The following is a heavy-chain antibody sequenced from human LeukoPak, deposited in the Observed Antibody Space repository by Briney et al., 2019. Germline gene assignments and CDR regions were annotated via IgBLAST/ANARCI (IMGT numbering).Heavy chain of an antibody. D-gene: IGHD3-3*01. CDR1: GGSISSYY. Sequence: SETLSLTCTVSGGSISSYYWSWIRQPPGKGLEWIGYIYYSGSTNYNPSLKSRVTISVDTSKNQFSLKLSSVTAADTAVYYCARAQGGPYDFWSGYRPLTYYFDYWGQGTLVTVSS. CDR2: IYYSGST. V-gene: IGHV4-59*01. J-gene: IGHJ4*02. CDR3: ARAQGGPYDFWSGYRPLTYYFDY.